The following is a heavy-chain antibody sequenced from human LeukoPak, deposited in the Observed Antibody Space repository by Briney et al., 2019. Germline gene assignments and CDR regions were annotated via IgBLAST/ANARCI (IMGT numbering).Heavy chain of an antibody. V-gene: IGHV4-59*08. D-gene: IGHD6-6*01. CDR1: GGSISSYY. CDR3: AREIDSSSHWFDP. Sequence: SETLSLTCTVSGGSISSYYWSWIRQPPGKGLEWIGYIYYSGSTNYNPSLKSRVTISVDTSKNQFSLKLSSVTAADTAVYYCAREIDSSSHWFDPWGQGTLVTVSS. CDR2: IYYSGST. J-gene: IGHJ5*02.